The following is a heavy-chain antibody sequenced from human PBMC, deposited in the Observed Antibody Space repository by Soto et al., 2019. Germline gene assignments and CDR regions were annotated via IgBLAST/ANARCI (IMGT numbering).Heavy chain of an antibody. J-gene: IGHJ6*03. CDR1: GGSISGYY. Sequence: QVQLRESGPGLVKPSETLSLTCTVSGGSISGYYWSWIRQAPGKGLEWIGYIYYSGTTNYDPSLKSRVTMSVDTSKNQFSLKLSSVTTADTAVYYCARLTGGTYLSFYYYIGVWGKGTTVTVSS. D-gene: IGHD2-8*02. CDR3: ARLTGGTYLSFYYYIGV. CDR2: IYYSGTT. V-gene: IGHV4-59*01.